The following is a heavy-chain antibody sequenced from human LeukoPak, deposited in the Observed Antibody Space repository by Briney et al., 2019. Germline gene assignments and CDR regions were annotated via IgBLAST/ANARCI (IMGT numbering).Heavy chain of an antibody. D-gene: IGHD6-19*01. CDR2: IRYDGSNK. CDR3: ARALYNRGWYPDYFDS. CDR1: GFTFSSYG. Sequence: GGSLRLSCAASGFTFSSYGMHWVRQAPGKGLEWVAFIRYDGSNKYYADSVKGRFTISRDNSKNTLYLQMNSLRAEDTAMYYCARALYNRGWYPDYFDSWGQGTLVTVSS. V-gene: IGHV3-30*02. J-gene: IGHJ4*02.